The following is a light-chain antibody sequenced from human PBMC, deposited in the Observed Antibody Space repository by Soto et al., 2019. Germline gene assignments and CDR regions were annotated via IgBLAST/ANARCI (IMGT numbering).Light chain of an antibody. Sequence: DIQMTQSPSTLSASVGDRVTVTCRASQNIGSWLAWYQQQPGKAPKLLIYKASILHSGVPSRFSGSGSGTEFTLTISSLQPDDFATYHCQQYNTYSPTFGQGTRVEIK. J-gene: IGKJ1*01. CDR1: QNIGSW. V-gene: IGKV1-5*03. CDR3: QQYNTYSPT. CDR2: KAS.